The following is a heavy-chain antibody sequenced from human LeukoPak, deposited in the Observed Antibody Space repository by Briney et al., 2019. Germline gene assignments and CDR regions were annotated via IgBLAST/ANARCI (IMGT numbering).Heavy chain of an antibody. D-gene: IGHD3-22*01. CDR3: AKEIRAYYYDSSGYYFDY. CDR1: GFTFSSYA. CDR2: ISGSGGST. Sequence: GGSLRLSCAASGFTFSSYAMSWVRQAPGKGLEWVSAISGSGGSTYYADSVKGRFTISRDNSKNTLYLQMNSLRAEDTAVYYCAKEIRAYYYDSSGYYFDYWGQGTLVTVSS. J-gene: IGHJ4*02. V-gene: IGHV3-23*01.